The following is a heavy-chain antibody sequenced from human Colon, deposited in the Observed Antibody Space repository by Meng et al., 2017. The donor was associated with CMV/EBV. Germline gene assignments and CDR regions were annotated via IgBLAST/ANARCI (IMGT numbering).Heavy chain of an antibody. V-gene: IGHV3-23*01. Sequence: AMRWVRQAPGKGREWVSAISGSGGNTDHADAVRGRFTISRDNSENTLYLQMNSLRAEDTDVYYCAKPGGFRYCSSTSCYRDAFDFWGQGTMVTVSS. D-gene: IGHD2-2*02. CDR3: AKPGGFRYCSSTSCYRDAFDF. CDR1: A. CDR2: ISGSGGNT. J-gene: IGHJ3*01.